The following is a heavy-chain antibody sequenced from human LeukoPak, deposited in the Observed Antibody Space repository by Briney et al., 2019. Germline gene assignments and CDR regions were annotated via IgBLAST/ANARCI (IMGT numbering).Heavy chain of an antibody. J-gene: IGHJ6*02. CDR1: GFTFSSYA. D-gene: IGHD3-3*01. Sequence: PGRSLRLSCAASGFTFSSYAMHWVRQAPGKGLEWVAVISYDGSNKYYADSVKGRFTISRDNSKNTLYLQMNSLRAEDTAVYYCARSRITIFGVVIAGMDVWGQGTTVTVSS. CDR3: ARSRITIFGVVIAGMDV. CDR2: ISYDGSNK. V-gene: IGHV3-30-3*01.